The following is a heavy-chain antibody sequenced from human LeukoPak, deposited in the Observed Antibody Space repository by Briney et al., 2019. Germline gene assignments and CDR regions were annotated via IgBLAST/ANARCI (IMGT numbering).Heavy chain of an antibody. D-gene: IGHD6-13*01. CDR3: ISSSDLDY. CDR1: GGSISSSSYY. Sequence: PSETLSLTCTVSGGSISSSSYYWGWIRQPPGKGLEWIGSIYYSGSTYYNPSLKSRVTISVDTSKNQFSLKLSSVTAADTAVYYCISSSDLDYWGQGTLVTVSS. V-gene: IGHV4-39*07. J-gene: IGHJ4*02. CDR2: IYYSGST.